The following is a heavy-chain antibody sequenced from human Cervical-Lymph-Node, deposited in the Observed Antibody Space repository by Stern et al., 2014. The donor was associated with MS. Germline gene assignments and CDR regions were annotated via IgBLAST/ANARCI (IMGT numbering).Heavy chain of an antibody. V-gene: IGHV3-30*09. D-gene: IGHD6-19*01. CDR3: ARDRGYSSGWTYYFDY. CDR1: GFTFSSYA. J-gene: IGHJ4*02. CDR2: ISYDGTNQ. Sequence: VQLVESGGGVVQPGRSLRLSCAASGFTFSSYAMHWVRQAPGKGLEWVAVISYDGTNQYYAHSVKGRFVFSLDESNSTLYLPINSVRAEDAAVYYCARDRGYSSGWTYYFDYWGQGTLVTVSS.